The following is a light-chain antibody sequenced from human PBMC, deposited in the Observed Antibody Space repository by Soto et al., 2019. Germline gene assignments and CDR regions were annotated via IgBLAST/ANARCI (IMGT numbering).Light chain of an antibody. CDR1: QGISNY. J-gene: IGKJ1*01. CDR2: GAS. Sequence: DIQMTLPPSSLSASVGDRVSIACRASQGISNYLAWYQQKPGKVPKLLIYGASTLQSGVPLRFSGSGSGTDFTLTISSLQPEDVATYDCKKYNSAPRTFGQGTKV. V-gene: IGKV1-27*01. CDR3: KKYNSAPRT.